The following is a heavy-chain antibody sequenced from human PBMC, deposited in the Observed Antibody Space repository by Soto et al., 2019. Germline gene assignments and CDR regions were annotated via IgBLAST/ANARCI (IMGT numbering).Heavy chain of an antibody. V-gene: IGHV3-15*07. J-gene: IGHJ5*02. D-gene: IGHD2-2*01. CDR1: GFTFSNAW. CDR3: TTESIVPAATFLDP. CDR2: IKSKTDGGTT. Sequence: GGFMRLSCAASGFTFSNAWMNWVRKAPGKGLEWVGRIKSKTDGGTTDYAAPVKGRFTISRDDSKNTLYLQMNSLKTEDTAVYYCTTESIVPAATFLDPWGQGTLVTVSS.